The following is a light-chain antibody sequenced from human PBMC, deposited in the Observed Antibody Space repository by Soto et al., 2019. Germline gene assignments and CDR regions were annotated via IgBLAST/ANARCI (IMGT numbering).Light chain of an antibody. J-gene: IGLJ1*01. Sequence: QSVLTQPASVSVSPGQSITISCTGTSSDVGGYNYVSWYQQHPGKAPKLMIYDVSNRPSGVSNRFSGSKSGNTASLTISGLQAEDEADYYCSSYTSSSLVFGTGTKVTVL. CDR1: SSDVGGYNY. CDR3: SSYTSSSLV. V-gene: IGLV2-14*01. CDR2: DVS.